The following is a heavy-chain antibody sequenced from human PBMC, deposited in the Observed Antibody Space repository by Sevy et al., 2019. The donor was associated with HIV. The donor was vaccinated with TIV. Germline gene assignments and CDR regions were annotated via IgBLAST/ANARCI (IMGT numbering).Heavy chain of an antibody. V-gene: IGHV4-39*01. CDR2: ISYRGAT. CDR1: GGSIATFGSF. J-gene: IGHJ5*02. Sequence: SETLSLTCSVSGGSIATFGSFWGWIRQPPGKGLEWIGGISYRGATNYNPSLKSRATISVDTSKSQLSLKLTSLTPADTAVYYCARIYDHWGQGVLVTVSS. CDR3: ARIYDH.